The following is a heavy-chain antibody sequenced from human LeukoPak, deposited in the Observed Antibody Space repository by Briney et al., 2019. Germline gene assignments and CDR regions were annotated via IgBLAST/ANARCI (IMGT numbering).Heavy chain of an antibody. V-gene: IGHV4-39*07. CDR3: ARDLGFRYSSWSNDAFDI. CDR1: GGSISSSSYY. Sequence: SETLSLTCTVSGGSISSSSYYWGWIRQPPGKGLEWIGSIYYSGSTYYNPSLKSRVTISVDTSKNQFSLKLSSVTAADTAVYYCARDLGFRYSSWSNDAFDIWGQGTMVTVSS. J-gene: IGHJ3*02. D-gene: IGHD6-13*01. CDR2: IYYSGST.